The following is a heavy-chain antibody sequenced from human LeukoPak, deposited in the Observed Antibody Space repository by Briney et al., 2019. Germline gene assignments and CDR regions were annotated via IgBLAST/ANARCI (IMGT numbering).Heavy chain of an antibody. D-gene: IGHD2-15*01. Sequence: PGGSLRLSCAASGFTFSSYAMSWVRQAPGKGLEWVSAISGSGGSTYYADSVKGRFTISRDNSKNTLYLQMNSLRAEDTAVYYCAKDWHLGYCSGGSCYDPGYWGQGTLVTVSS. J-gene: IGHJ4*02. CDR2: ISGSGGST. CDR3: AKDWHLGYCSGGSCYDPGY. V-gene: IGHV3-23*01. CDR1: GFTFSSYA.